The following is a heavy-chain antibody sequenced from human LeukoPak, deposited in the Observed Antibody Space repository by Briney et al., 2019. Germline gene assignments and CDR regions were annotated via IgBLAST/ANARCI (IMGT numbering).Heavy chain of an antibody. V-gene: IGHV3-73*01. CDR1: GFTFSGSA. D-gene: IGHD1-26*01. CDR3: TITWELRTFGY. CDR2: IRSKANSYAT. J-gene: IGHJ4*02. Sequence: PGGSLRLSCAASGFTFSGSAMHWVRQASGKGLEWVGRIRSKANSYATAYAASVKGRFTISRDDSKNTAYLQMNSLKTEDTAVYYCTITWELRTFGYWGQGTLVTVSS.